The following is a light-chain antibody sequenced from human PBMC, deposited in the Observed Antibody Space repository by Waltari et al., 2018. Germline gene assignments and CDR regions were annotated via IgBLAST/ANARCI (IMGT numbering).Light chain of an antibody. V-gene: IGKV3-11*01. CDR2: DAS. J-gene: IGKJ1*01. Sequence: VLTQSPATLSLSPGESATLTCRASQSVDDSMAWYQQKPGQSPRLLIYDASNRATGIPIRFSGSGFGTDFTLTISSLEPDDFAHYYCQQRRNWPPTFGQGTKVEIK. CDR3: QQRRNWPPT. CDR1: QSVDDS.